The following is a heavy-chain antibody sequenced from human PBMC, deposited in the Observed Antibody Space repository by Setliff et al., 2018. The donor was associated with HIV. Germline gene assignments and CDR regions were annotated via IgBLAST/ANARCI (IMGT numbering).Heavy chain of an antibody. D-gene: IGHD6-25*01. Sequence: PSETLSLTCAVFGVSFRNSSYNWIRQPPGKVLEWIGEIDHSGRTTYNSSLRSRVTMSVDASKNQVSRRLTSMTAADTGVYYCARDQRLPGVQPPYWYFDLWGRGTMVTVSS. V-gene: IGHV4-34*01. CDR1: GVSFRNSS. CDR2: IDHSGRT. J-gene: IGHJ2*01. CDR3: ARDQRLPGVQPPYWYFDL.